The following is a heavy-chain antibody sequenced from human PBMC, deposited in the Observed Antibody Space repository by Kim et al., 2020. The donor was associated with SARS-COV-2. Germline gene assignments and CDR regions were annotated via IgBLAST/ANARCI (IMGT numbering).Heavy chain of an antibody. CDR3: TTEDYYYDSSGFDY. D-gene: IGHD3-22*01. J-gene: IGHJ4*02. CDR1: GFTFSNAW. CDR2: IKSKTDGGTT. V-gene: IGHV3-15*01. Sequence: GGSLRLSCAASGFTFSNAWMSWVRQAPGKGLEWVGRIKSKTDGGTTDYAAPVKGRFTISRDDSKNTLYLQMNSLKTEDTAVYYCTTEDYYYDSSGFDYWGQGTLVTVSS.